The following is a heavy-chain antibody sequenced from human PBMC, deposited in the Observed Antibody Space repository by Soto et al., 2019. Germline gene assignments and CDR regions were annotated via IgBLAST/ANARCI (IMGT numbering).Heavy chain of an antibody. J-gene: IGHJ6*02. CDR1: GYSFTSYW. V-gene: IGHV5-51*01. D-gene: IGHD5-18*01. CDR2: IYPGDSDT. CDR3: ARHNVDTAMPYYGMDV. Sequence: GEALKISCKGSGYSFTSYWIGWVRQMPGKGLEWMGIIYPGDSDTRYSPSFQGQVTISADKSISTAYLQWSSLKASDTAMYYCARHNVDTAMPYYGMDVCSQGNTLTV.